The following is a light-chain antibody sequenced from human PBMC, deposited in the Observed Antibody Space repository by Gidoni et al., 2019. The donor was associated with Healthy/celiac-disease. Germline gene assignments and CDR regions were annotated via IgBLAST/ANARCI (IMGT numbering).Light chain of an antibody. CDR3: QQYNSYPWT. Sequence: DTQMTQSPSTLSASVGDRVTITCRTSQSISSWLAWDQQKPGKAPKLLIYKASSLESGVPSRFSGSGSGTEFTLTISSLQPDDFATYDCQQYNSYPWTFGQGTKVEIK. CDR1: QSISSW. CDR2: KAS. J-gene: IGKJ1*01. V-gene: IGKV1-5*03.